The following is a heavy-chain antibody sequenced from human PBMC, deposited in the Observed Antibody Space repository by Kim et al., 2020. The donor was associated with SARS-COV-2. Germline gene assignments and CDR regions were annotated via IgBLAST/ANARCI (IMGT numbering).Heavy chain of an antibody. CDR1: GYTFTSYA. CDR2: INAGNGNT. CDR3: ARDGSSGGSCYLY. Sequence: ASVKVSCKASGYTFTSYAMHWVRQAPGQRLEWMGWINAGNGNTKYSQKFQGRVTITRDTSASTAYMELSSLRSEDTAVYYCARDGSSGGSCYLYWGQGTLVTVSS. D-gene: IGHD2-15*01. J-gene: IGHJ4*02. V-gene: IGHV1-3*01.